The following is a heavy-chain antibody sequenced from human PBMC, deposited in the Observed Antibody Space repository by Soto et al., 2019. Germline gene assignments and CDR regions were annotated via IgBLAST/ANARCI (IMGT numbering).Heavy chain of an antibody. J-gene: IGHJ4*02. CDR1: GGSFSGYY. CDR2: INHSGST. Sequence: QVQLQQWGAGLLKPSETLSLTCAVYGGSFSGYYWSWIRQPPGKGLEWIGEINHSGSTNYNPSLKSRVTISVDTSKNQCSLKLSSVTAADTAVYYCARDGDSSSSLDDWGQGTLVTVSS. D-gene: IGHD6-6*01. V-gene: IGHV4-34*01. CDR3: ARDGDSSSSLDD.